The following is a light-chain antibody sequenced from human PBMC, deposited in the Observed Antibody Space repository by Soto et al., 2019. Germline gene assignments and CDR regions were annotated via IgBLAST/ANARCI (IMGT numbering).Light chain of an antibody. J-gene: IGKJ5*01. Sequence: VLTQSPGPLSLSPGERATLSCRASRSVSTFLGWYQQKPGQPPRLPSDAASNRATGVPARCSGSGSGTEFTLTIRSLQSEDFAVYLCQHYYTWSFGQGTRLEIK. CDR3: QHYYTWS. CDR2: AAS. CDR1: RSVSTF. V-gene: IGKV3D-15*01.